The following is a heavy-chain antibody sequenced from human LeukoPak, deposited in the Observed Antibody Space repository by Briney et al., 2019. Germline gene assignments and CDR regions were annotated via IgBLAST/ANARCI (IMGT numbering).Heavy chain of an antibody. CDR3: AELGITMIGGV. J-gene: IGHJ6*04. CDR2: IKQGGSEK. CDR1: GFTFSSYW. D-gene: IGHD3-10*02. Sequence: GGSLRLSCAASGFTFSSYWMTWVRQAPGKGLEWVANIKQGGSEKYYVDSVKGRFTISRDNAKNSLYLQMNSLRAEDTAVYYCAELGITMIGGVWGKGTTVTISS. V-gene: IGHV3-7*01.